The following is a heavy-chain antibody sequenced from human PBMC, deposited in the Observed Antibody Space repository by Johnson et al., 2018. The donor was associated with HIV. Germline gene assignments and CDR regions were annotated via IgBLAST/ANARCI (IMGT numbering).Heavy chain of an antibody. Sequence: VQLVESGGGLVQPGGSLRLSCAASGFTFSSYAMSWVRQAPGKGLEWVSAISGSGGSTYSADSVKGRFSISRDNAKNSLYLQLNSLRAEDTAVYYCARDRGYWDAFDIWGQGTMVIVSS. CDR1: GFTFSSYA. V-gene: IGHV3-23*04. CDR2: ISGSGGST. J-gene: IGHJ3*02. D-gene: IGHD3-22*01. CDR3: ARDRGYWDAFDI.